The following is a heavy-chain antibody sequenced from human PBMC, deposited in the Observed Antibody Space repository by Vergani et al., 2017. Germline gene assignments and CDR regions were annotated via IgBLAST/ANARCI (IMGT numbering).Heavy chain of an antibody. CDR1: GYTFSNYY. V-gene: IGHV1-46*03. Sequence: QVQVVQSGAEVKKSGASVKVSCKTSGYTFSNYYMHWVRQAPGQGLEWMGIINHSGGHTNYAQKFQGKVTMTRETSTSTVYMELSSLRSEDTAIYYCASGDYGILTGYGYWGQGTLVTVSA. J-gene: IGHJ4*02. CDR3: ASGDYGILTGYGY. D-gene: IGHD3-9*01. CDR2: INHSGGHT.